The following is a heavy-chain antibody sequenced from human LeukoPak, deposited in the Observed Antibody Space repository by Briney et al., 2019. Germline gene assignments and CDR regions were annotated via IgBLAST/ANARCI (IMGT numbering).Heavy chain of an antibody. V-gene: IGHV3-30-3*01. CDR3: ARDYGPPELASGPDALDI. CDR1: GFTFSSYA. J-gene: IGHJ3*02. D-gene: IGHD1-26*01. Sequence: GGSLRLSCAASGFTFSSYAMHWVRQAPGKGLEWVAVISYDGSNKYYADSVKGRFTISRDNSKNTLYLQMNSLRAEDTAVYYCARDYGPPELASGPDALDIWGQGTMVTVSS. CDR2: ISYDGSNK.